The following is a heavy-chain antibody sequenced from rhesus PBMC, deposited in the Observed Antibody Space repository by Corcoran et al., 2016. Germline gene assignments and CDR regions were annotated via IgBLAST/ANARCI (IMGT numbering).Heavy chain of an antibody. Sequence: QVQLQESGQAVVKPSETQYLTGAVSGGSTSISNCWRWISHTPGTGLEWIGGIYGRGGSTEYNPSRKSQGTISKDTAKNQFYLKLSSVIAAETAVYYFARDGRRFGLVIIRYFDLWGPGTPITISA. CDR2: IYGRGGST. J-gene: IGHJ2*01. V-gene: IGHV4-93*01. D-gene: IGHD3-3*01. CDR1: GGSTSISNC. CDR3: ARDGRRFGLVIIRYFDL.